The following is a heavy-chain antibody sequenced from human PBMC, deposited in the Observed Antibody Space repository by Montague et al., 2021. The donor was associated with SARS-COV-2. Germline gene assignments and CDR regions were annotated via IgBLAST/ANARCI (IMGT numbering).Heavy chain of an antibody. Sequence: SETLSLTCAVSGGSISSGSHYWGYIRQPPGKGLEWLGSIYYSGTTYYSPSLKSRVTMSVHTSKNQFSLNLNSVTAAATAVYYCVRGVTMARGIISYFDYWGQGTLVTVSS. CDR2: IYYSGTT. D-gene: IGHD3-10*01. V-gene: IGHV4-39*07. CDR3: VRGVTMARGIISYFDY. CDR1: GGSISSGSHY. J-gene: IGHJ4*02.